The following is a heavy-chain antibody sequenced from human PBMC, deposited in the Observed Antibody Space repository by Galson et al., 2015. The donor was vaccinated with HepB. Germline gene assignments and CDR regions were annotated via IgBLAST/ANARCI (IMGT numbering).Heavy chain of an antibody. CDR3: AKDADGGYSYGYRNDY. CDR1: GFTFSSYA. Sequence: SLRLSCAASGFTFSSYAMSWVRQAPGKGLEWVSAISGSGGSTYYADSVKGRFTISRDNSKNTLYLQMNSLRAEDTAVYYCAKDADGGYSYGYRNDYWGQGTLVTVSS. D-gene: IGHD5-18*01. J-gene: IGHJ4*02. CDR2: ISGSGGST. V-gene: IGHV3-23*01.